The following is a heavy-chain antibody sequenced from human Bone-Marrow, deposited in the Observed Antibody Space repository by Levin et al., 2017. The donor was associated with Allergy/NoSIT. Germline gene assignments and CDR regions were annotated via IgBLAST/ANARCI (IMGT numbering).Heavy chain of an antibody. D-gene: IGHD4-17*01. CDR1: GGSISSGGYS. CDR2: IYHSGST. V-gene: IGHV4-30-2*01. J-gene: IGHJ2*01. Sequence: PSETLSLTCAVSGGSISSGGYSWSWIRQPPGTGLEWIGYIYHSGSTYYNPSLKSRVTISVDRSKNQFSLKLSSVTAADTAVYYCARIPYETVTRYWYFDLWGRGTLVTVSS. CDR3: ARIPYETVTRYWYFDL.